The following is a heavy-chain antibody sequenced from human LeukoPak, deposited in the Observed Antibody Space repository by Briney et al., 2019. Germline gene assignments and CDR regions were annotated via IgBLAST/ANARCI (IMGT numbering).Heavy chain of an antibody. V-gene: IGHV3-30*18. Sequence: PGGSLRLSCAASGFTFSSYGMHWVRQAPGKGLEWVAVISYDGSNKYYADSVKGRFTISRDNSKNTLYLQMNSLRAEDTAVYYCAKDLARIAAAGLDYWGQGTLVTVSS. CDR3: AKDLARIAAAGLDY. D-gene: IGHD6-13*01. CDR2: ISYDGSNK. J-gene: IGHJ4*02. CDR1: GFTFSSYG.